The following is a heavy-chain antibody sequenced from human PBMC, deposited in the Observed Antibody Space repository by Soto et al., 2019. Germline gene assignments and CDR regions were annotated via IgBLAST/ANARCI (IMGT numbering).Heavy chain of an antibody. CDR3: AKDARRTGIVGQWVG. D-gene: IGHD1-26*01. CDR2: ISDSGIST. Sequence: EVQLLESGGGVIQPGGSLRLSCEVSGFTFSDYAMAWVRQAPGKGLEWVSSISDSGISTYYGDSVQGRFTISRDNSKNTRFLQMHRLRAAVTAGYYCAKDARRTGIVGQWVGWGQGTLVTVSS. J-gene: IGHJ4*02. CDR1: GFTFSDYA. V-gene: IGHV3-23*01.